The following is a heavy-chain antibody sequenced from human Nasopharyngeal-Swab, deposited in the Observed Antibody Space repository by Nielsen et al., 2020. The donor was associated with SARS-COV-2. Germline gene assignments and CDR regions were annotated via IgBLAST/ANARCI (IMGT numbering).Heavy chain of an antibody. Sequence: QTLSPTCAISGDRVSSNSAAWNRIRPSPPRGLEWLGRTYYRSKWYNDYAVSVKSRITINPDTSKNQFSLQLNSVTPEDTAVYYCARDGWWGTGGYFDYWGQGTLVTVSS. CDR1: GDRVSSNSAA. CDR3: ARDGWWGTGGYFDY. CDR2: TYYRSKWYN. D-gene: IGHD2-8*02. V-gene: IGHV6-1*01. J-gene: IGHJ4*02.